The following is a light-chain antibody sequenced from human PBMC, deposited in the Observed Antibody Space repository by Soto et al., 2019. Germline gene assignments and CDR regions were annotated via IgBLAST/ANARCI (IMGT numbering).Light chain of an antibody. J-gene: IGLJ1*01. CDR2: EVS. Sequence: LTQPPSVSGSPGQSVAISCTGTSSDVGSYNRVSWYQQPPGIAPKVMIYEVSNRPSGVPDRFSGSKSGNTASLTISGLQAEDEADYYCSSYTSSNTYVFGTGTKVTVL. CDR1: SSDVGSYNR. CDR3: SSYTSSNTYV. V-gene: IGLV2-18*02.